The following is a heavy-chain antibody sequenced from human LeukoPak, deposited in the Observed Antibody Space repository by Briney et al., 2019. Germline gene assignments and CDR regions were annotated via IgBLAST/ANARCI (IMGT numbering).Heavy chain of an antibody. CDR1: GFTFDDYA. J-gene: IGHJ4*02. CDR2: ISWNSGSI. V-gene: IGHV3-9*01. CDR3: ARCPTSDHYYDSSGYFV. Sequence: PGRSLRLSCAASGFTFDDYAMHWVRQAPGKGLEWVSGISWNSGSIGYADSVKGRFTISRDNAKNSLYLQMNSLRAEDTAVYYCARCPTSDHYYDSSGYFVWGQGTLVTVSS. D-gene: IGHD3-22*01.